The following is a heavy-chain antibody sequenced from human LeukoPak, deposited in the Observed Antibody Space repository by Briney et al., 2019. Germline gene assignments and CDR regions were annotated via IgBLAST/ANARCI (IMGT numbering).Heavy chain of an antibody. V-gene: IGHV4-34*01. J-gene: IGHJ3*02. CDR2: INHSGGT. Sequence: SETLSLTCAVYGGSFSGYYWSWIRQPPGKGLECIGEINHSGGTNYNPSLKSRVTISVDTSKNQFSLKLSSVTAADTAVYYCASAMIGVPDDAFDIWGQGTMVTVSS. D-gene: IGHD3-22*01. CDR1: GGSFSGYY. CDR3: ASAMIGVPDDAFDI.